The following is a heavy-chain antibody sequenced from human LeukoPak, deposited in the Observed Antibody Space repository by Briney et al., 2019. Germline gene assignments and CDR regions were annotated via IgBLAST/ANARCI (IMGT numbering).Heavy chain of an antibody. CDR3: AKDRGYYDSSGYCDY. V-gene: IGHV3-30*18. CDR1: GFTFSSYG. Sequence: GRSLRLSCAASGFTFSSYGMPWVRQAPGKGLEWVAVISYDGSNKYYADSVKGRFTISRDNSKNTLYLQMNSLRAEDTAVYYCAKDRGYYDSSGYCDYWGQGTLVTVSS. J-gene: IGHJ4*02. CDR2: ISYDGSNK. D-gene: IGHD3-22*01.